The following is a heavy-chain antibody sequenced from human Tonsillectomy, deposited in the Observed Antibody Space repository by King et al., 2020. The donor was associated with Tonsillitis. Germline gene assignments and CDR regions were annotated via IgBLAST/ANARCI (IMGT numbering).Heavy chain of an antibody. Sequence: VQLVESGGGVVQPGRSLRLSCAASGFTFSSYVMHWVRQAPGKGLEWVAVRSYDGSNKYYADSVKGRFTISRDNSKKTLYLQMNSLRAEDTAVYYCAKLTGSEGYWGQGTLVTVSS. J-gene: IGHJ4*02. CDR3: AKLTGSEGY. D-gene: IGHD1-20*01. CDR2: RSYDGSNK. V-gene: IGHV3-30*18. CDR1: GFTFSSYV.